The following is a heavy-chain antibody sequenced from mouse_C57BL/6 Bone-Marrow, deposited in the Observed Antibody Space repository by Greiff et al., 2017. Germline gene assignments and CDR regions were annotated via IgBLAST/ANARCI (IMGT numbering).Heavy chain of an antibody. D-gene: IGHD2-4*01. J-gene: IGHJ1*03. CDR1: GYTFTSYG. CDR2: IYPRSGNT. Sequence: QVQLQQSGAELARPGASVKLSCKASGYTFTSYGISWVKQRTGQGLEWIGEIYPRSGNTYYNEKFKGKATLTADKSSSTGYMELRSLTSDVSAVYFCATLRRDWDFDVWGTGTTVTVSS. V-gene: IGHV1-81*01. CDR3: ATLRRDWDFDV.